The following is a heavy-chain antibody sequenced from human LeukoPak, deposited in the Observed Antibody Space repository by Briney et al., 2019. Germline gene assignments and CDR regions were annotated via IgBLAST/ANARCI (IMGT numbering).Heavy chain of an antibody. J-gene: IGHJ4*02. CDR3: ARGPSGYHNT. CDR1: GFTFSNYA. CDR2: IPVNGGST. D-gene: IGHD5-12*01. Sequence: GGSLRLSCVASGFTFSNYAMSWVRQAPGKGLEWVSAIPVNGGSTYYADSVKGRFTISRDNSKNTLYLHVNSLRPEDTAVYYCARGPSGYHNTGGQGTLVTVSS. V-gene: IGHV3-23*01.